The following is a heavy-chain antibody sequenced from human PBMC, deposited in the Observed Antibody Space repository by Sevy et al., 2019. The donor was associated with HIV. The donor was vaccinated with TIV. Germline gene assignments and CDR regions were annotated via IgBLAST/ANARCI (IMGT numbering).Heavy chain of an antibody. CDR2: IYYTEST. V-gene: IGHV4-30-4*01. J-gene: IGHJ4*02. CDR3: ARERRDGYNSGIFDS. Sequence: SETLSLTCSVSGDSITSGNYYWSWIRQPPGKGLEWIGYIYYTESTYYNPSLKSRITISPNTSNSQFSLQLSSVTAADTAVYYCARERRDGYNSGIFDSWSQGTLVTVSS. CDR1: GDSITSGNYY. D-gene: IGHD1-1*01.